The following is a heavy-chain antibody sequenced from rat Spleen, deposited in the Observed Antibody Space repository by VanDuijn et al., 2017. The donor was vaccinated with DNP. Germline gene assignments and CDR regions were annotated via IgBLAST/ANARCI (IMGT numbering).Heavy chain of an antibody. V-gene: IGHV2-34*01. CDR3: ARSPETSYIYFPWAY. J-gene: IGHJ3*01. D-gene: IGHD1-2*01. CDR2: MWYDGDT. Sequence: QVQLKESGPGLVQPSETLSLTCTVSGFSLTTYSVSWVRQPSGKGPEWMGKMWYDGDTAYNSALKSRLSISRDTSKSQVFLKMNSVQTEDTATYYCARSPETSYIYFPWAYWGQGTLVTVSS. CDR1: GFSLTTYS.